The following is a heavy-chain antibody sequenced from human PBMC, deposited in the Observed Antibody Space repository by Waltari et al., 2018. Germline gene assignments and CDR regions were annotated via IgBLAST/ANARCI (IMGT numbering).Heavy chain of an antibody. D-gene: IGHD3-10*01. Sequence: QVQLVQSGAEVKKPGSSVKVSCKASGGTFSSYAISWVRQAPGQGLEWMGGIIPILGIANDAQKFQGRVTITADESTSTAYMELSSLRSEDTAVYYCARLSMVQGARGAFDIWGQGTMVTVSS. V-gene: IGHV1-69*04. CDR3: ARLSMVQGARGAFDI. CDR2: IIPILGIA. CDR1: GGTFSSYA. J-gene: IGHJ3*02.